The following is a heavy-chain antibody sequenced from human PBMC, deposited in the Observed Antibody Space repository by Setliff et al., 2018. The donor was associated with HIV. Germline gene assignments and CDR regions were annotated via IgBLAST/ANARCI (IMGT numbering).Heavy chain of an antibody. CDR2: ISWNSGSI. Sequence: LRLSCAASGFTFDDYAMHWVRQAPGKGLEWVSGISWNSGSIGYADSVKGRFTISRDNAKNSLYLQMNSLRSEDTALYYCAKSPNRYSPLDWFDPWCQGTLVTVSS. CDR3: AKSPNRYSPLDWFDP. V-gene: IGHV3-9*01. D-gene: IGHD5-18*01. CDR1: GFTFDDYA. J-gene: IGHJ5*02.